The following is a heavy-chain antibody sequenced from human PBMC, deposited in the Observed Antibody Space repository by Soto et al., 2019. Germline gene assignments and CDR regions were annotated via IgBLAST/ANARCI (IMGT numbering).Heavy chain of an antibody. V-gene: IGHV3-7*01. J-gene: IGHJ4*02. Sequence: GGSLRLFCVASKFTFSNYWMTWVRQAPGKGLEWVANIKEDGSEKYYLDSVKGRFTISRDNSKNSLYLEMNSLRAEDTAVYYCARPLTTGWELLINVYWGQGTPVTVSS. CDR3: ARPLTTGWELLINVY. CDR2: IKEDGSEK. CDR1: KFTFSNYW. D-gene: IGHD1-1*01.